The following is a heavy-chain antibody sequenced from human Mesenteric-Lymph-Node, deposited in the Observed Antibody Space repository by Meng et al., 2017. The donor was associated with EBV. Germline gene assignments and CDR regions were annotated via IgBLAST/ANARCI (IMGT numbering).Heavy chain of an antibody. CDR3: ARVGQWLPINY. Sequence: QVQLQEPGPGRVMPSETLSLTCTVSGGSVSSGSFYWSWIRQPPGKGLEWIGYVYYHTGRTDYNPSLKSRVTISVDPSKNQFSLNLSSVTAADTAVYYCARVGQWLPINYWGQGTLVTVSS. D-gene: IGHD6-19*01. CDR2: VYYHTGRT. J-gene: IGHJ4*02. V-gene: IGHV4-61*01. CDR1: GGSVSSGSFY.